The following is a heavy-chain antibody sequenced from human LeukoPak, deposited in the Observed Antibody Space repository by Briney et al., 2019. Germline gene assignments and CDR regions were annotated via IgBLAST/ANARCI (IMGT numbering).Heavy chain of an antibody. CDR3: ARGSDYYDSSGYFY. J-gene: IGHJ4*02. D-gene: IGHD3-22*01. Sequence: PSETLSLTCTVSGGSISSGDSYWSWIRQPPGKGLEWIGYIYYSGSTYYNPSLKSRVTISVDTSKNQFSLKLSSVTAADTAEYYSARGSDYYDSSGYFYWGQGTLVTVSS. CDR1: GGSISSGDSY. CDR2: IYYSGST. V-gene: IGHV4-30-4*08.